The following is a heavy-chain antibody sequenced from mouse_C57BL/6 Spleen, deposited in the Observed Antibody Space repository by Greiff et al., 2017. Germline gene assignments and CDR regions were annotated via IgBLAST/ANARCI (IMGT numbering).Heavy chain of an antibody. CDR3: TKSIYYGYDY. V-gene: IGHV1-15*01. D-gene: IGHD2-2*01. CDR1: GYTFTDYE. Sequence: VKLQQSGAELVRPGASVTLSCKASGYTFTDYEMHWVKQTPVHGLEWIGAIDPETGGTAYNQKFKGKAILTADKSSSTAYMELRSLTSEDSAVYYCTKSIYYGYDYWGQGTTLTVSS. CDR2: IDPETGGT. J-gene: IGHJ2*01.